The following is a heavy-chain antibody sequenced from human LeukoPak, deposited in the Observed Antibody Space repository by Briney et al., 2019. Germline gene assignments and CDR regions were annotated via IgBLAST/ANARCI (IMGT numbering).Heavy chain of an antibody. D-gene: IGHD2-2*01. CDR3: ARALCSTSCYGAGFDP. J-gene: IGHJ5*02. Sequence: SETLPLTCTVSGYSISSGYYWGWIRQPPGKGLEWIGRIYHSGSTYYNPSLKSRDTISVDTPKNQFSLKLSSVTAADTAVYYCARALCSTSCYGAGFDPWGQGTLVTVSS. V-gene: IGHV4-38-2*02. CDR1: GYSISSGYY. CDR2: IYHSGST.